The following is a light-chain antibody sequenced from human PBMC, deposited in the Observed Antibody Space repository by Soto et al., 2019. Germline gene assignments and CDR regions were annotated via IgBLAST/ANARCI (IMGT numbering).Light chain of an antibody. CDR1: SSDVGRYKL. Sequence: QSALPQPDSVSGSPGQSLPISCTGTSSDVGRYKLVSWYQQHPGKSPKLMIYDVSNRPSGVSNRFSGSKSGNTASLTISGLQAEDEDDYYCSSYTNSTTLIFGGGTKLTVL. CDR3: SSYTNSTTLI. CDR2: DVS. J-gene: IGLJ2*01. V-gene: IGLV2-14*03.